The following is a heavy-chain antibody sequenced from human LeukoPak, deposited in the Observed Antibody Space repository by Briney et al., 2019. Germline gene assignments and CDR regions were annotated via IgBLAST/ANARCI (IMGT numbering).Heavy chain of an antibody. CDR1: GGSISSSSYY. D-gene: IGHD5-18*01. Sequence: SETLSLTCTVSGGSISSSSYYWGWIRQPPGKGLEWIGSIYYSGSTYYNPSLKSRVTISVDTSKNQFSLKLRSVTAADTAVYYCARHGRIQLWEYYFDYWGQGTLVTVSS. J-gene: IGHJ4*02. V-gene: IGHV4-39*01. CDR2: IYYSGST. CDR3: ARHGRIQLWEYYFDY.